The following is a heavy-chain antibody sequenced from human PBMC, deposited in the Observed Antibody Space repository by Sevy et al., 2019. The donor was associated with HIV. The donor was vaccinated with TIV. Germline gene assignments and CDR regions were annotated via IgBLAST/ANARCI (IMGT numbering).Heavy chain of an antibody. CDR3: AMGHYYDLLTGVPCDF. CDR2: ISGSGGSR. Sequence: GGSLRLSCAASGFTFSSYANSWVRQAPGKGLEWVSGISGSGGSRYYADSVKGRLTIFRDNSKNKLYLQMNSLVADDKAVYYCAMGHYYDLLTGVPCDFWGQETMVTFS. J-gene: IGHJ3*01. V-gene: IGHV3-23*01. CDR1: GFTFSSYA. D-gene: IGHD3-9*01.